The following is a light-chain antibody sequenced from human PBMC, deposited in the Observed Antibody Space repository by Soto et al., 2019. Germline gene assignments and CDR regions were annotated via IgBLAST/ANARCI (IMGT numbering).Light chain of an antibody. CDR1: QGISKK. CDR2: AVS. J-gene: IGKJ4*01. V-gene: IGKV3-15*01. Sequence: IVMTQSPATLSVAPGGRVTFSCRASQGISKKVAWYQHKPGQAPRLLISAVSTGATGVPARFSGSGSGTDFTLRISRLEPEDSAVYYCQQYGSSPTFGGGTKVDIK. CDR3: QQYGSSPT.